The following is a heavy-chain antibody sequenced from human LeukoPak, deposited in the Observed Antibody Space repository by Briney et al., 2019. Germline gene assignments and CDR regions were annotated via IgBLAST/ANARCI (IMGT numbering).Heavy chain of an antibody. V-gene: IGHV4-31*03. Sequence: SETLSLTCTVSGGSISSGGYYWSWIRQHPGKGLEWIGYIYYSGSTYYNPSLKSRVTISVDTSKNQFSLKLSSVTAADTAVYYCARGGYSSGWYVADAFDIWGQGTMVTVSS. CDR1: GGSISSGGYY. D-gene: IGHD6-19*01. CDR3: ARGGYSSGWYVADAFDI. J-gene: IGHJ3*02. CDR2: IYYSGST.